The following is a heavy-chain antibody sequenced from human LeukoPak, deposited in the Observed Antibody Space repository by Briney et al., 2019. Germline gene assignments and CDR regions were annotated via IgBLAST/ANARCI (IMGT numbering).Heavy chain of an antibody. CDR1: GYTLTELS. CDR3: ARGVTGIYYYYYMDV. D-gene: IGHD3-10*01. J-gene: IGHJ6*03. CDR2: FDPEDGET. V-gene: IGHV1-24*01. Sequence: GASVKVSCKVSGYTLTELSIHWVRQAPGKGLEWMGGFDPEDGETIYAQKFQGRVTMTEDTSTDTAYMELSSLRSDDTAVYYCARGVTGIYYYYYMDVWGKGTTVTVSS.